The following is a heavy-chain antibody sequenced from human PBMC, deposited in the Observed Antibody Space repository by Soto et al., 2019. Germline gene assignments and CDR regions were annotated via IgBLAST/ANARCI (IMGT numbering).Heavy chain of an antibody. V-gene: IGHV4-34*01. J-gene: IGHJ6*02. CDR1: GGSFSGYC. Sequence: LEILSLTCAVYGGSFSGYCWSWIRQPPGKGLEWIGEINHSGSTNYNPSLKSRVTISVDTSKNQFSLKLSSVTAADTAVYYCARGPVVPAAMSYYYYGMDVWGQGTTVTVSS. CDR3: ARGPVVPAAMSYYYYGMDV. D-gene: IGHD2-2*01. CDR2: INHSGST.